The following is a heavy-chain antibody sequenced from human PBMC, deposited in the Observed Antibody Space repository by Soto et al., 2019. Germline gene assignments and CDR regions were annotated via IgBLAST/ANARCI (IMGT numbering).Heavy chain of an antibody. Sequence: SVTRSLTGTLAGGSIRYGGYYCSCIGQHPGNCLESIGYIYYSGSTYYNPSRKSRVTISVYTCNNQFSLRLSSVTASDPAVYDCARSPPHAAFDIWGQGTMVAVSS. CDR1: GGSIRYGGYY. V-gene: IGHV4-31*03. CDR2: IYYSGST. J-gene: IGHJ3*02. CDR3: ARSPPHAAFDI.